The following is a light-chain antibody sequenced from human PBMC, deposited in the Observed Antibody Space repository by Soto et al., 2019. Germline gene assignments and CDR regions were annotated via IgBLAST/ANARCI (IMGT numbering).Light chain of an antibody. Sequence: EIVLSQSAGAVSLSPGERATLYCRASQSVSSSYLAWYQQKPGQAPRLLIYGASSRAAGIPDRFSGSGSGTDFTLTISRLEPEDFAVYYCQQYDSSRTFGQGTKVDIK. CDR1: QSVSSSY. J-gene: IGKJ1*01. V-gene: IGKV3-20*01. CDR2: GAS. CDR3: QQYDSSRT.